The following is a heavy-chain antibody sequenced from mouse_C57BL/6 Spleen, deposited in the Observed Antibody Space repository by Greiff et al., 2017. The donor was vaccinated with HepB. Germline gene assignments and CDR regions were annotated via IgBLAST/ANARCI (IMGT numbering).Heavy chain of an antibody. CDR3: ARKNYYGSYAMDY. Sequence: QVQLQQPGAELVMPGASVKLSCKASGYTFTSYWMHWVKQRPGQGLEWIGEIDPSDSYTNYNQKFKGKSTLTVDKSSSTAYMQLSSLTSEDSAVYYCARKNYYGSYAMDYWGQGTSVTVSS. D-gene: IGHD1-1*01. J-gene: IGHJ4*01. V-gene: IGHV1-69*01. CDR2: IDPSDSYT. CDR1: GYTFTSYW.